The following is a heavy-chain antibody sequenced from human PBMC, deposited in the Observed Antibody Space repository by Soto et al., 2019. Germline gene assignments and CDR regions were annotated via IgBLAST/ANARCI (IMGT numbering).Heavy chain of an antibody. D-gene: IGHD6-19*01. Sequence: QLQLQESGPGLVKPSETLSLTCTVSGGSISSSSYYWGWIRQPPGKGLEWIGSIYYSGSPYSNPSLRSRVTISVDTSNNQFSLKLSSVTAADTAVYYCARCSTSDSSGWSCYFDYWGQGTLVTVSS. CDR2: IYYSGSP. J-gene: IGHJ4*02. CDR1: GGSISSSSYY. CDR3: ARCSTSDSSGWSCYFDY. V-gene: IGHV4-39*01.